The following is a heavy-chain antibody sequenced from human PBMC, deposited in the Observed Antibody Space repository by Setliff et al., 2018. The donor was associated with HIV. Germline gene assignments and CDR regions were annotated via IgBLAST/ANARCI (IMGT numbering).Heavy chain of an antibody. CDR1: GGSISTYY. CDR3: ARAAAAGTRCFDL. CDR2: IDYSGNT. D-gene: IGHD6-13*01. Sequence: PSETLSLTCSVSGGSISTYYWSWIRQPPGKGLEWIGYIDYSGNTDSRPSLKSRVTISVDTSKNQFSLKLTSMTAADSAVYYCARAAAAGTRCFDLWGRGTLVTVSS. J-gene: IGHJ2*01. V-gene: IGHV4-59*12.